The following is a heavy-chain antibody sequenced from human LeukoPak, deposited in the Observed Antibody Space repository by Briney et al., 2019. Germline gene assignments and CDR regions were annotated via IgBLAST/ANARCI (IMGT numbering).Heavy chain of an antibody. V-gene: IGHV1-18*01. CDR2: FSAYNGNT. D-gene: IGHD3-22*01. Sequence: ASVKVSCKASGYTFTSYGISWVRQAPGQGLEWMGWFSAYNGNTNYAQKLQGRVTMTTDTSTSTAYMELRSLRSDDTAVYYCARDFRITMIVVVRPFDYWGQGTLVTVSS. CDR3: ARDFRITMIVVVRPFDY. CDR1: GYTFTSYG. J-gene: IGHJ4*02.